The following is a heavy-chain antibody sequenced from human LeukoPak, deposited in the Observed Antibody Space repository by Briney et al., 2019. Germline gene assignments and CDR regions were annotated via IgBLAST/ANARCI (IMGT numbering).Heavy chain of an antibody. CDR3: AAVYSYGYSGY. V-gene: IGHV1-58*01. CDR2: IVVGSGNT. Sequence: ASVKVSCKASGFTFTSSAVQWVRKARGQRLEWIGWIVVGSGNTNYAQKFQERVTITRDMSTSTAYMELSSLRSEDTAVYYCAAVYSYGYSGYWGQGTLVTVSS. CDR1: GFTFTSSA. D-gene: IGHD5-18*01. J-gene: IGHJ4*02.